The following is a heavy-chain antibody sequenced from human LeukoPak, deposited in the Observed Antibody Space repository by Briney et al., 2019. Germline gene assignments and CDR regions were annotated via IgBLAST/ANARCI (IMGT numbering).Heavy chain of an antibody. CDR1: GFTFSDYY. V-gene: IGHV3-11*01. D-gene: IGHD2-2*01. Sequence: KTGGSLRLSCAASGFTFSDYYMSWIRQAPGKGLEWVSYISSSGSTIYYADSVKGRFTVSRDNAKNSLYLQTNSLRAEDTAVYSCARSADCSSTSCSYDYWGQGTLVTVSS. CDR3: ARSADCSSTSCSYDY. J-gene: IGHJ4*02. CDR2: ISSSGSTI.